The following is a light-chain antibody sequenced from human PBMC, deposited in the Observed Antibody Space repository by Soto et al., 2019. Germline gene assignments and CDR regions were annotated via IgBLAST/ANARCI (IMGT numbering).Light chain of an antibody. CDR1: QSVSSSY. Sequence: IVLTQSPGTLSLSPGERATLSCRASQSVSSSYLVWYQQKPGQAPRLLIYGASTRATGIPDRFSGSGSGTDFTLTISRLEPEDFAVYYCQQFGPSLWTFGQGTRWIS. CDR2: GAS. V-gene: IGKV3-20*01. CDR3: QQFGPSLWT. J-gene: IGKJ1*01.